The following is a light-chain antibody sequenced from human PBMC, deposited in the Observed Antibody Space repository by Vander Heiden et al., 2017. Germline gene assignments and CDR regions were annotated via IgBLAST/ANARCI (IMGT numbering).Light chain of an antibody. CDR2: GNS. J-gene: IGLJ2*01. CDR3: QSHDSSLRTVL. Sequence: QSVLTQPPSVSGAPGQRVTISCTGSSSNIAAGYDAHWYQQVPGTAPKLLIYGNSNRPSGVPDRFSGSKSGTSASLAITGLQAEDEADYYCQSHDSSLRTVLFGGGTKLTVL. CDR1: SSNIAAGYD. V-gene: IGLV1-40*01.